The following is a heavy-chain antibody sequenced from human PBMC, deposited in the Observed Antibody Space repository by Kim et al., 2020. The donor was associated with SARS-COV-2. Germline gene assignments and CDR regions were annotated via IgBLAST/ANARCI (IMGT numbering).Heavy chain of an antibody. CDR1: GFTFGDYA. Sequence: GGSLRLSCTASGFTFGDYAMSWVRQAPGKGLEWVGFIRSKAYGGTTEYAASVKGRFTISRDDSKSIAYLQMNSLKTEDTAVYYCTIYLSAGVPHYWGQGTLVTVSS. CDR3: TIYLSAGVPHY. V-gene: IGHV3-49*04. CDR2: IRSKAYGGTT. J-gene: IGHJ4*02. D-gene: IGHD3-3*01.